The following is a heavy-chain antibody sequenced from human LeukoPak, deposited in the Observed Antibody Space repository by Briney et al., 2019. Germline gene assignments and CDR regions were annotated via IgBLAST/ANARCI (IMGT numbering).Heavy chain of an antibody. CDR1: GFTLGDYA. Sequence: GGSLRLSRTASGFTLGDYAMSWFRQAPGKGREGVGFIRSKAYGCTTEYAASVKGKFTISRDSSKSIAYLQMHRLKSDNTAVYYCTRDAVSGYFSAHSCYSFHHWGQDTPVTVSS. CDR3: TRDAVSGYFSAHSCYSFHH. V-gene: IGHV3-49*01. D-gene: IGHD2-15*01. CDR2: IRSKAYGCTT. J-gene: IGHJ1*01.